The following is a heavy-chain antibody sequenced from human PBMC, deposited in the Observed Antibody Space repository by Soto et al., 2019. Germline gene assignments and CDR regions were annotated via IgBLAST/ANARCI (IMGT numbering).Heavy chain of an antibody. D-gene: IGHD3-22*01. J-gene: IGHJ4*02. CDR1: GYTLPELS. Sequence: GAPGKVSCKVSGYTLPELSMHWVRQAPGKGHERVGGFDPEDGETIYAQKFQGRVTMTEDTSTDTAYMELSSLRSEDTAVYYCATVFTYYYDSSGYSYFDYWGQGTLVPVSA. CDR3: ATVFTYYYDSSGYSYFDY. V-gene: IGHV1-24*01. CDR2: FDPEDGET.